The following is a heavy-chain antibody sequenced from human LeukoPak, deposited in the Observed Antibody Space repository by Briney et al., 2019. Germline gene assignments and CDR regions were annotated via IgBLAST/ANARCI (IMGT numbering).Heavy chain of an antibody. CDR2: IYYSGST. D-gene: IGHD3-22*01. J-gene: IGHJ5*02. CDR1: GGSVSSGSYY. Sequence: SETLSLTCTVSGGSVSSGSYYWSWIRQPPGKGLEWIGYIYYSGSTNYNPSLKSRVTISVDTSKNQFSLKLSSVTAADTAVCYCARSTYYYDSSGYSWGQGTLVTVSS. CDR3: ARSTYYYDSSGYS. V-gene: IGHV4-61*01.